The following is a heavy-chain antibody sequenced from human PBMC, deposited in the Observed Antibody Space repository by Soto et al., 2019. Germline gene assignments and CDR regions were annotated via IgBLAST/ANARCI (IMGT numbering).Heavy chain of an antibody. V-gene: IGHV3-9*01. D-gene: IGHD1-7*01. CDR1: GFTFDDYA. CDR2: ISWNSGSI. Sequence: GGSLRLSCAASGFTFDDYAMHWVRQAPGKGLEWVSGISWNSGSIGYADSVKGRFTISRDNAKNSLYLQMNSLRAEDTALYYCAKGLELRPGAFDIWGQGTMVTVSS. J-gene: IGHJ3*02. CDR3: AKGLELRPGAFDI.